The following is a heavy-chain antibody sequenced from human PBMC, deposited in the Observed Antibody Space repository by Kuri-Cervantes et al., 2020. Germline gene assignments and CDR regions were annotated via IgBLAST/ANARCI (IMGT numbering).Heavy chain of an antibody. Sequence: GSLRLSCAASGFTFSSYSMSWVRQAPGKGLEWIGQFYYSGKTKYNPSLKSRVTILVSTSKNQLSLKLSSVTAADTAVYYCARLGIAVAGTSDYWGQGTLVTVSS. CDR3: ARLGIAVAGTSDY. CDR2: FYYSGKT. D-gene: IGHD6-19*01. J-gene: IGHJ4*02. CDR1: GFTFSSYS. V-gene: IGHV4-59*08.